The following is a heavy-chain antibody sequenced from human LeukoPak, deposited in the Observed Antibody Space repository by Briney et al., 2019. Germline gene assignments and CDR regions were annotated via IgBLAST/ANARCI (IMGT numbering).Heavy chain of an antibody. Sequence: SGPTLVNPTQTLTLTCTFSGFSLSTSGMCVSWIRQPPGKALEWLARIDWDDDKYYSTSLKTRLTISKDTSKNQVVLTMTNMDPVDTATYYCARMGYDFWSGYSGYFDYWGQGTLVTVSS. CDR2: IDWDDDK. J-gene: IGHJ4*02. CDR3: ARMGYDFWSGYSGYFDY. CDR1: GFSLSTSGMC. V-gene: IGHV2-70*11. D-gene: IGHD3-3*01.